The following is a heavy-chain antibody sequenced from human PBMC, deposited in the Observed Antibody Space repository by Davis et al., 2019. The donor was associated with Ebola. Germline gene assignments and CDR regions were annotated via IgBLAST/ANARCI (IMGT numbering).Heavy chain of an antibody. CDR2: ISGSGGST. D-gene: IGHD3-3*01. Sequence: GGSLRLSCADSVITFSSYAMTWVRQAPGKGLEWVSAISGSGGSTYYADSVKGRFTTSRDNSKNTLYLQMNSLRAEDTAVYYCAKSGLSFGVVKYHYGMDVWGKGTTVTVSS. CDR3: AKSGLSFGVVKYHYGMDV. CDR1: VITFSSYA. V-gene: IGHV3-23*01. J-gene: IGHJ6*04.